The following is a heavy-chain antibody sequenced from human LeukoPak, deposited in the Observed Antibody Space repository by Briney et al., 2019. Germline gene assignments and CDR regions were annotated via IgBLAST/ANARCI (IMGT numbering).Heavy chain of an antibody. CDR1: GGSVSSGDYY. CDR2: IYTSGST. J-gene: IGHJ4*02. CDR3: ARTRSGSFPLFDY. Sequence: SETLSLTCTVSGGSVSSGDYYWTWIRQPAGKGLEWIGRIYTSGSTSYSPSLKSRVTISLDTSKNQFSLRLSSVTAADTAVYYCARTRSGSFPLFDYWGQGTLVTVSS. V-gene: IGHV4-61*02. D-gene: IGHD1-26*01.